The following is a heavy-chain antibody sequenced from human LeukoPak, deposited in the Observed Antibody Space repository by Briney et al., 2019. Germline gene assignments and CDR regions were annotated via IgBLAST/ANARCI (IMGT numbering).Heavy chain of an antibody. CDR2: ISAYNGNT. CDR1: GYTFTSYG. D-gene: IGHD4-17*01. V-gene: IGHV1-18*01. J-gene: IGHJ6*03. Sequence: ASVKVSCKASGYTFTSYGISWVRQAPGQGLEWMGWISAYNGNTNYAQKLQGRVTMTTDTSTSTAYMELRSLRSDDTAVYYCARYLTVTSYYYYYYYMDVWGKGTTVTISS. CDR3: ARYLTVTSYYYYYYYMDV.